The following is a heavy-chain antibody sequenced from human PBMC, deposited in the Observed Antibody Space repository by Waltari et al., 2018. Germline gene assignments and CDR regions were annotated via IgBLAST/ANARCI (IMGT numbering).Heavy chain of an antibody. V-gene: IGHV1-69-2*01. CDR3: ATDTSRASSSFAFDI. CDR2: VEPEDGET. J-gene: IGHJ3*02. D-gene: IGHD6-6*01. CDR1: GYTFTDYY. Sequence: EVQLVQSGAEVKKPGATVKISCKASGYTFTDYYLHWVQQAPGKGLEGMGRVEPEDGETIYAEKFQGRVTITADTSTDTAYMELSSLRSEDTAVYYCATDTSRASSSFAFDIWGQGTMVTVSS.